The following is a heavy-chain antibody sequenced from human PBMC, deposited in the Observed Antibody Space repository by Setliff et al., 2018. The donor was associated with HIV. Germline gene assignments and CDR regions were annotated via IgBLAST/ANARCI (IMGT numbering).Heavy chain of an antibody. V-gene: IGHV3-7*01. CDR1: GFSFRTYW. CDR3: ANPPLKGHLGVGFDY. D-gene: IGHD3-16*01. J-gene: IGHJ4*02. Sequence: GGSLRLSCAASGFSFRTYWMSWVRQAPGKGLEWVANMKYDGTEIYYVDAVKGRFTISRDNAKKSVFLHMNSLRGEDTAVYYCANPPLKGHLGVGFDYWGQGTQVTVSS. CDR2: MKYDGTEI.